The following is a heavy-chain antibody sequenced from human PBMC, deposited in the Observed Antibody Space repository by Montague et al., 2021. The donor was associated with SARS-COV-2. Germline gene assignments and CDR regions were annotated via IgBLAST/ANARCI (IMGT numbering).Heavy chain of an antibody. Sequence: SETLSLTCSISGGSIRSGGYSWSWIRQPPGKGLEWIGYFYHSGSIYYNPSLKSRVTISVDRSKNHFSLKLTSVTAADTAVYYCARGWGGTYSDDAFDIRGQGTMVTVSS. CDR3: ARGWGGTYSDDAFDI. CDR2: FYHSGSI. D-gene: IGHD1-26*01. CDR1: GGSIRSGGYS. J-gene: IGHJ3*02. V-gene: IGHV4-30-2*01.